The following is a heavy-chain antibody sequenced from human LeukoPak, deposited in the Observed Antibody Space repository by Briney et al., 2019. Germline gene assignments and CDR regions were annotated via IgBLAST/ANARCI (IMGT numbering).Heavy chain of an antibody. CDR3: ASGYYTSGSYLAGYFDY. CDR1: GFAFSTYW. J-gene: IGHJ4*02. Sequence: SGGSLRLSCAASGFAFSTYWMSWVRQAPGKGLEWVANIKQDGSEKYYVDSVKGRFSIPRDNAKNSLYLQMNSLRAEDTAVYYCASGYYTSGSYLAGYFDYWGQGTLVTVSS. CDR2: IKQDGSEK. V-gene: IGHV3-7*05. D-gene: IGHD3-10*01.